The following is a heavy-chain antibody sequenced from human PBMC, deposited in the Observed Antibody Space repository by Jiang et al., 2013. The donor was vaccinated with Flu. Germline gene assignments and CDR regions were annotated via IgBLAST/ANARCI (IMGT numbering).Heavy chain of an antibody. CDR3: ARDFLSATWGATTVYFDY. Sequence: SGAEVKKPGASVKVSCKASGYTFTSYAMHWVRQAPGQRLEWMGWINAGNGNTKYSQKFQGRVTITRDTSASTAYMELSSLRSEDTAVYYCARDFLSATWGATTVYFDYWGQGTLVTVSS. V-gene: IGHV1-3*01. CDR1: GYTFTSYA. J-gene: IGHJ4*02. CDR2: INAGNGNT. D-gene: IGHD1-26*01.